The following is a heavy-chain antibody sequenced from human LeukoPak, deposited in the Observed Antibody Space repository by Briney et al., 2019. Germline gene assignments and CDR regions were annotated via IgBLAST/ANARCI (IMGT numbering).Heavy chain of an antibody. D-gene: IGHD5-18*01. V-gene: IGHV5-51*01. Sequence: GESLKISCKGSGYSFTSYWIGWVRQMPGKGLGWMGIIYPGDSDTRYSPSFQGQVTISADKSISTAYLQWSSLKASDTAMYYCARGGYTYAYYYYYMDVWGKGTTVTVSS. J-gene: IGHJ6*03. CDR3: ARGGYTYAYYYYYMDV. CDR1: GYSFTSYW. CDR2: IYPGDSDT.